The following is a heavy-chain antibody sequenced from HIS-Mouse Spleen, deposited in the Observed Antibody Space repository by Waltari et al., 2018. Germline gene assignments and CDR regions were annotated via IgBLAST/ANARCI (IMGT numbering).Heavy chain of an antibody. Sequence: EVQLLESGGGSVQPVGSLRLSCAASVSTFTRYAMSWVRQAPGKGLEWVSAISGSGGSTYYADSVKGRFTISRDNSKNTLYLQMNSLRAEDTAVYYCANPKSVAAAPQYFQHWGQGTLVTVSS. CDR1: VSTFTRYA. CDR3: ANPKSVAAAPQYFQH. J-gene: IGHJ1*01. V-gene: IGHV3-23*01. D-gene: IGHD2-2*01. CDR2: ISGSGGST.